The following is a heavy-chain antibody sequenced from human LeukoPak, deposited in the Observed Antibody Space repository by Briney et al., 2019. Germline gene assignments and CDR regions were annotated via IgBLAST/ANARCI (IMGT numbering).Heavy chain of an antibody. D-gene: IGHD6-13*01. CDR3: ARISSSNWYNERGAFDV. J-gene: IGHJ3*01. CDR1: GGSISSSSYY. V-gene: IGHV4-61*05. Sequence: SETLSLTCTVSGGSISSSSYYWGWIRQPPGKGLEWIGYIYYSGSTNFNPSLKSRVTISVDTSKNQFSLKLRSVTAADTAVYYCARISSSNWYNERGAFDVWGQGTMVTVSS. CDR2: IYYSGST.